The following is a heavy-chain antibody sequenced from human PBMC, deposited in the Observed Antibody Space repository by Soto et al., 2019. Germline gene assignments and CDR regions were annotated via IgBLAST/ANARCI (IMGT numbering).Heavy chain of an antibody. CDR2: ISYDGGDK. D-gene: IGHD2-2*01. Sequence: GGSLRLSCGASGFTFTSYGMHWVRQAPGKGLEWVAVISYDGGDKYYADSVKGRFTISRDNSKNTLYLQMNSLRAEDTAVYYCAKASGYCSSSTCSRLIYYYYGMDVWGQGTTVTVSS. J-gene: IGHJ6*02. CDR1: GFTFTSYG. CDR3: AKASGYCSSSTCSRLIYYYYGMDV. V-gene: IGHV3-30*18.